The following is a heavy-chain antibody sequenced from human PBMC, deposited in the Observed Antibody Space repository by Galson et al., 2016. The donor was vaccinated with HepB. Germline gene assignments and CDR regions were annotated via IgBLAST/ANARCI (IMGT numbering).Heavy chain of an antibody. CDR1: GDSVSSNSAT. J-gene: IGHJ6*02. V-gene: IGHV6-1*01. CDR2: TYYRSKWYN. CDR3: AGVRSGYSGYANPYYYGMDV. D-gene: IGHD5-12*01. Sequence: CAISGDSVSSNSATWNWIRQSPSRGLEWLGRTYYRSKWYNDYALSVKSRITINPDTSKNQFSLQLNSVTPEDTAVYYCAGVRSGYSGYANPYYYGMDVWGQGTTATVSS.